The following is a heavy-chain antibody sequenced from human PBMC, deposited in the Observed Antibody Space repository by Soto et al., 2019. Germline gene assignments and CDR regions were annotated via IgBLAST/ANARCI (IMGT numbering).Heavy chain of an antibody. Sequence: ASVKVSCKASGYTFTSYYMHWVRQAPGQGLEWMGIINPSGGSTSYAQKFQGRVTMTRDTSTSTVYMELSSLRSEDTAVYYCARSFWSGHPLMGDYYYYGMDVWGQGTTVTVS. J-gene: IGHJ6*02. D-gene: IGHD3-3*01. V-gene: IGHV1-46*01. CDR3: ARSFWSGHPLMGDYYYYGMDV. CDR2: INPSGGST. CDR1: GYTFTSYY.